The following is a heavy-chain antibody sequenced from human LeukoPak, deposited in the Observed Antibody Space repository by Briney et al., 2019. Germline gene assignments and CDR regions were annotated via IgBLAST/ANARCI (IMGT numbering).Heavy chain of an antibody. CDR2: IIPIFGTA. Sequence: SVKVSCKASGGTFISYAISWVRQAPGQGLEWMGRIIPIFGTANYAQKFQGRVTITTDESTSTAYMELSSLRSEDTAVYYCARESIAARPGYWGQGTLVTVSS. J-gene: IGHJ4*02. D-gene: IGHD6-6*01. CDR1: GGTFISYA. CDR3: ARESIAARPGY. V-gene: IGHV1-69*05.